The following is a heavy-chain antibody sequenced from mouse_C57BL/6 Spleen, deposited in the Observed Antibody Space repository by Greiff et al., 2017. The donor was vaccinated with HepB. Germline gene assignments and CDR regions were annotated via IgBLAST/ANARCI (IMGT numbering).Heavy chain of an antibody. CDR3: ATLLLRPFAY. J-gene: IGHJ3*01. D-gene: IGHD1-1*01. CDR1: GYTFTSYW. CDR2: IHPNSGST. V-gene: IGHV1-64*01. Sequence: VQLQQPGAELVKPGASVKLSCKASGYTFTSYWMHWVKQRPGQGLEWIGMIHPNSGSTNYNEKFKSKANMTVDKSSITAYMQLSSLTSEDSAVYYCATLLLRPFAYWGQGTLVTVSA.